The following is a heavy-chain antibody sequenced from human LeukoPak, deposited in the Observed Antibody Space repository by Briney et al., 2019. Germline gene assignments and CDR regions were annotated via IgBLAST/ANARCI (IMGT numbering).Heavy chain of an antibody. D-gene: IGHD3-10*01. Sequence: SETLSLTCAVYGGSFSGYYWSWIRQPPGKGLDWIGEINHSGSTNYNPSLKSRVTISVDTSKNQFSLKLSSVTAADTAVYYCARGFSMVRGVIGWFDPWGQGTLVTVSS. CDR3: ARGFSMVRGVIGWFDP. V-gene: IGHV4-34*01. J-gene: IGHJ5*02. CDR1: GGSFSGYY. CDR2: INHSGST.